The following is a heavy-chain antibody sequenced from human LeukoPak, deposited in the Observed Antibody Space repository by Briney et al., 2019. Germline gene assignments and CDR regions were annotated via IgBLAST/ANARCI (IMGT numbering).Heavy chain of an antibody. D-gene: IGHD3-10*01. CDR2: IYYNGNT. J-gene: IGHJ4*02. CDR3: ARRYYYGSKSFDY. Sequence: SETLSLTCTVSGGSVTSSNHYWGWIRQPPGKGLDWIGNIYYNGNTHYNPSLKSRVTISLDESKNQFSLNLTSVTAADTALYFCARRYYYGSKSFDYWGQGTQVAVSA. V-gene: IGHV4-39*01. CDR1: GGSVTSSNHY.